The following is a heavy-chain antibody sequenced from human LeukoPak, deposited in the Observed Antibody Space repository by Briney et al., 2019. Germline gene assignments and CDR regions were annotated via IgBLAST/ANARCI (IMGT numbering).Heavy chain of an antibody. Sequence: SETLSLTCTVSGGSISSSSYYWGWIRQPPGKGLEWIGSIYYSGSTCYNPSLKSRVTISVDTSKNQFSLKLSSVTAADTAVYYCARVDDILTGYYQGDAFDIWGQGTMVTVSS. CDR3: ARVDDILTGYYQGDAFDI. D-gene: IGHD3-9*01. V-gene: IGHV4-39*07. CDR2: IYYSGST. CDR1: GGSISSSSYY. J-gene: IGHJ3*02.